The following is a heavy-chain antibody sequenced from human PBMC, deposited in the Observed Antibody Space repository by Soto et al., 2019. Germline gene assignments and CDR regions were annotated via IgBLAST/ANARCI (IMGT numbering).Heavy chain of an antibody. D-gene: IGHD1-1*01. Sequence: QVHLVQSGAEVKKPGASVKVSCKASGYTFTSYGITWVRQAPGQGLEWMGWICAHNGNTDYAQKLQGRVIVTRDASPSTAYMELRSLISDDTAVYYCARGRYGDYWGQGALVTVSS. J-gene: IGHJ4*02. V-gene: IGHV1-18*01. CDR3: ARGRYGDY. CDR1: GYTFTSYG. CDR2: ICAHNGNT.